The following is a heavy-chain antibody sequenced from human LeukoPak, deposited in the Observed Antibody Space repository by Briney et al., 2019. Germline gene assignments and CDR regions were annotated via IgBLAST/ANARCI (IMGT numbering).Heavy chain of an antibody. CDR3: ARAGVYSSGWYSFDY. CDR2: INPNSGGT. J-gene: IGHJ4*02. V-gene: IGHV1-2*02. D-gene: IGHD6-19*01. CDR1: GYTFTGYY. Sequence: GASVKVSCKASGYTFTGYYMHWVRQAPGQGLKWMGWINPNSGGTNYAQKFQGRVTMTRDTSISTAYMELSRLRSDDTAVYYCARAGVYSSGWYSFDYWGQRTLVTVSS.